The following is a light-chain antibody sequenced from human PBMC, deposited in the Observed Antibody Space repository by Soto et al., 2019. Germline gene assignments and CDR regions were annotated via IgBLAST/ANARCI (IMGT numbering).Light chain of an antibody. Sequence: QSVLTQPPSVSGAPGQRVTISCTGSSSNIGAGYDVHWYQQLPGTAPKLLIYGNSNRPSGVPDRFSGSKSGTSASLAITGLQAEDEADYSCQSYDSSLSGYVVFGRGPQLTVL. CDR1: SSNIGAGYD. V-gene: IGLV1-40*01. CDR3: QSYDSSLSGYVV. CDR2: GNS. J-gene: IGLJ2*01.